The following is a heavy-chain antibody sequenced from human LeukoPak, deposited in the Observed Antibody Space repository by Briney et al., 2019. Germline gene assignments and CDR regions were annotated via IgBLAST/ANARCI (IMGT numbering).Heavy chain of an antibody. CDR2: ISAYNGNT. V-gene: IGHV1-18*01. Sequence: ASVKVSCKASGYTFTSYGISWVRQAPGQGLEWMGWISAYNGNTNYAQKLQGRVTMTTDTSTSTAYMELRSLTSDDTAVYYCASGLRYFGWIFVETPSWFDASSPRTLVTVSS. D-gene: IGHD3-9*01. CDR1: GYTFTSYG. J-gene: IGHJ5*02. CDR3: ASGLRYFGWIFVETPSWFDA.